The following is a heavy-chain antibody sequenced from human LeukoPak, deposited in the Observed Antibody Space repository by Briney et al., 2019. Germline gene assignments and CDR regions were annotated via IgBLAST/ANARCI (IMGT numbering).Heavy chain of an antibody. V-gene: IGHV4-4*07. CDR2: IYTTGTT. D-gene: IGHD6-25*01. CDR3: GRQGYTAAYHFFDY. CDR1: NASVNIYF. J-gene: IGHJ4*02. Sequence: PSETLSLTCTVSNASVNIYFWGWVRQPAGKGLEWLGRIYTTGTTYYNPSLKSRLTLSIETSKSQFSLTLRSATAADTAVYFCGRQGYTAAYHFFDYWSQGTLVTVSS.